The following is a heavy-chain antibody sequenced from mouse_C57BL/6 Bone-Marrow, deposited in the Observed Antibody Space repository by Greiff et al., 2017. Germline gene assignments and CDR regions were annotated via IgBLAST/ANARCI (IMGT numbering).Heavy chain of an antibody. CDR2: IYPGNSDT. V-gene: IGHV1-5*01. Sequence: VQLKESGTVLARPGASVKMSCKTSGYTFTSYWMHWVKQRPGQGLEWIGAIYPGNSDTSYNQKFKGKAKLTADTSASTAYMELSSLTNEDSAVYYCTRQYYYGSAYWGQGTLVTVSA. J-gene: IGHJ3*01. CDR3: TRQYYYGSAY. CDR1: GYTFTSYW. D-gene: IGHD1-1*01.